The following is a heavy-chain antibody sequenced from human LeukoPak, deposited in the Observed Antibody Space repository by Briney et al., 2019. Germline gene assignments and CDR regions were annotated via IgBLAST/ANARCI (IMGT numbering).Heavy chain of an antibody. CDR3: XXXRXXGXXKXXWXXP. CDR1: GGSFSGYY. V-gene: IGHV4-34*01. CDR2: INHSGST. Sequence: SETLXXTCAVYGGSFSGYYWSWIRQPPGKGLEWIGEINHSGSTNYNPSLKSRVTISVDTSKNQFSLKLSSVAAADTAVYYCXXXRXXGXXKXXWXXPWGQGTLVTVSS. J-gene: IGHJ5*02.